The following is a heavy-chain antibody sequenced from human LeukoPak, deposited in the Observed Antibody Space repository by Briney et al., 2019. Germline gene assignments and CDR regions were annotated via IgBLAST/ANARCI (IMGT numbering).Heavy chain of an antibody. D-gene: IGHD6-6*01. CDR1: GLTFSSYA. Sequence: PGGSLRLSCAASGLTFSSYAMHWVRQAPGKGLEYVSAISSNGGSTYYANSVKGRFTISRDNSKNTLYLQMGSLRAEDMAVYYCARGPGQLVLFGGVYYFDYWGQGTLVTVSS. V-gene: IGHV3-64*01. CDR3: ARGPGQLVLFGGVYYFDY. J-gene: IGHJ4*02. CDR2: ISSNGGST.